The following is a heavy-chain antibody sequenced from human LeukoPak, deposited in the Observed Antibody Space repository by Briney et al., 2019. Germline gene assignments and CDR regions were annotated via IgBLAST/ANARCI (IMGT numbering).Heavy chain of an antibody. CDR3: AKDRSTIFGVAPYYFDY. CDR1: GFTFSSYG. D-gene: IGHD3-3*01. V-gene: IGHV3-30*02. Sequence: GGSLRLSCAASGFTFSSYGMHWVRQAPGKGLEWVAFIRYDGSNKYYADSVKGRFTISRDNSKNTLYLQMNSLRAEDTAVYYCAKDRSTIFGVAPYYFDYWGQGTLVTVSS. J-gene: IGHJ4*02. CDR2: IRYDGSNK.